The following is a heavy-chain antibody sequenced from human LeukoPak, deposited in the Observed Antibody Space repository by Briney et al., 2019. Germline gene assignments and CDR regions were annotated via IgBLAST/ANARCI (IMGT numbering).Heavy chain of an antibody. J-gene: IGHJ4*02. CDR2: ISAYNGNT. Sequence: ASVKVSCKAYDYTFTSYGISWVRQAPGQGLEWMGWISAYNGNTNYAQKLQGRVTMTTDTSTSTAYMELRSLRSDDTAVYYCARDASDTAMVTGSYWGQGTLVTVSS. CDR3: ARDASDTAMVTGSY. CDR1: DYTFTSYG. V-gene: IGHV1-18*01. D-gene: IGHD5-18*01.